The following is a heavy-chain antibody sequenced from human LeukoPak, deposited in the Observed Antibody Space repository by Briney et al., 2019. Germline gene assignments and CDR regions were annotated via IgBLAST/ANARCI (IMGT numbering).Heavy chain of an antibody. Sequence: PSETLSLTCTVSGGSISSYHWSWIRQPPGKGLEWIGYIYYSGSTNYNPSLKSRVTISVDTSKNQFSLKLSSVTAADTAVYYCARLATRITMVRGATRNWFDPWGQGTLVTVSS. V-gene: IGHV4-59*08. CDR2: IYYSGST. CDR3: ARLATRITMVRGATRNWFDP. CDR1: GGSISSYH. J-gene: IGHJ5*02. D-gene: IGHD3-10*01.